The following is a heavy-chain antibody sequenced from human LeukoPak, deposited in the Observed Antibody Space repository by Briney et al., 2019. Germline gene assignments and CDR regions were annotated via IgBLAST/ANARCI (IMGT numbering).Heavy chain of an antibody. J-gene: IGHJ5*02. D-gene: IGHD4-17*01. CDR2: INQSGST. CDR1: GGSFSDYD. CDR3: ARERVETTVTDNWFDP. V-gene: IGHV4-34*01. Sequence: PSETLSLTCAVYGGSFSDYDWSWIRQPPGKGLEWIGEINQSGSTNCDPSLKSRVSMSIDTSKSQFSLKLSSVTAADTAVYYCARERVETTVTDNWFDPWGQGTLVTVSS.